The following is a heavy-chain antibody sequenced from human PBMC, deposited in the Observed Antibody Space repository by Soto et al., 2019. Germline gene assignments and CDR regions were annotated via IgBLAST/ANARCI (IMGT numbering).Heavy chain of an antibody. J-gene: IGHJ5*02. CDR3: ARDVLGGLNYFDWLSWFDP. D-gene: IGHD3-9*01. V-gene: IGHV1-69*13. CDR1: GGTFSSYA. Sequence: ASVKVSCKASGGTFSSYAISWVRQAPGQGLEWMGGIIPIFGTANYAQKFQGRVTITADESTSTAYMELSSLRSEDTAVYYCARDVLGGLNYFDWLSWFDPWGQGTLVTVSS. CDR2: IIPIFGTA.